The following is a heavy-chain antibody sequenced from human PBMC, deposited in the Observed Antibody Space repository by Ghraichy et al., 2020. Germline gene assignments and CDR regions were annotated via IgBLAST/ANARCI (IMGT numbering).Heavy chain of an antibody. CDR3: ARGRGLYGDYETDY. J-gene: IGHJ4*02. CDR2: INPNSGGT. V-gene: IGHV1-2*04. Sequence: ASVKVSCKASGYTFTGYYMHWVRQAPGQGLEWMGWINPNSGGTNYAQKFQGWVTMTRDTSISTAYMELSRLRSDDTAVYYCARGRGLYGDYETDYWGQGTLVTVSS. CDR1: GYTFTGYY. D-gene: IGHD4-17*01.